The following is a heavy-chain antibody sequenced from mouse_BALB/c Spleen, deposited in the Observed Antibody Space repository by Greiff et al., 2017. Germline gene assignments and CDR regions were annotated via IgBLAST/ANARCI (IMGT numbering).Heavy chain of an antibody. Sequence: DVMLVESGGGLVQPGGSLKLSCAASGFTFSSYGMSWVRQTPDKRLELVATINSNGGSTYYPDSVKGRFTISRDNAKNTLYLQMSSLKSEDTAMYYCARGELWYFDVWGAGTTVTVSS. J-gene: IGHJ1*01. V-gene: IGHV5-6-3*01. CDR3: ARGELWYFDV. CDR2: INSNGGST. CDR1: GFTFSSYG.